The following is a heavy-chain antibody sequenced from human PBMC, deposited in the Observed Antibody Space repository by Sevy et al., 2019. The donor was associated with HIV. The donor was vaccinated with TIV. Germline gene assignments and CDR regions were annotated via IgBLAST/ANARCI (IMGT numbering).Heavy chain of an antibody. CDR2: VTCDGTQ. V-gene: IGHV3-23*01. D-gene: IGHD3-16*01. CDR1: GLTLTTTG. Sequence: GGSLRLSCAASGLTLTTTGMSWVRQAPGKGLEGVAGVTCDGTQYYADSVRDRFTVSRDNSKNTLYLQLNSLRADDTAVFYCAGGDTTMITDLDYWGQGTLVTVSS. CDR3: AGGDTTMITDLDY. J-gene: IGHJ4*02.